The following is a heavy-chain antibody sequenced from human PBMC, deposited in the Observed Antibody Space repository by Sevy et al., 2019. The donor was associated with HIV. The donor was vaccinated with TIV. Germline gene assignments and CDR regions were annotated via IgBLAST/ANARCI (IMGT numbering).Heavy chain of an antibody. CDR2: ISYDGSNK. J-gene: IGHJ6*02. D-gene: IGHD2-2*02. CDR3: ARVRGGYCSSTSCYRGVDYYYYGMDV. CDR1: GFTFSSYA. Sequence: GGSLRLSCAASGFTFSSYAMHWVRQAPGKGLEWVAVISYDGSNKYYADSVKGRFTISRDNSKNTLYLQMNSLRDEDTAVYYCARVRGGYCSSTSCYRGVDYYYYGMDVWGQGTTVTVSS. V-gene: IGHV3-30*04.